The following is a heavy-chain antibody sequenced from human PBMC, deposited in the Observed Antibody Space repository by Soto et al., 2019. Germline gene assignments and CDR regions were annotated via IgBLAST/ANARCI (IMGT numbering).Heavy chain of an antibody. V-gene: IGHV4-39*01. D-gene: IGHD1-26*01. J-gene: IGHJ5*02. CDR1: GDSISGGTYY. CDR2: VYYSGST. CDR3: ARHQWELPSCWFDP. Sequence: SETLSLTCTVFGDSISGGTYYWGWIRQPPGKGLEWIATVYYSGSTYYNPSLKSRVTISVDTSNNQFSLKLNSVTAADTAVYYCARHQWELPSCWFDPWGQGTLVTVSS.